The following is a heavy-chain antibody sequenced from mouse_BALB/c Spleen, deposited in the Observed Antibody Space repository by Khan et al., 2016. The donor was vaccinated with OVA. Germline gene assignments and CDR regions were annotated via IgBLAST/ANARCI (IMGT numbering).Heavy chain of an antibody. D-gene: IGHD2-4*01. CDR3: ARNYEYDEGLAY. Sequence: QVQLQQSGPGLVQPSQSLSITCTVSGFSLTTSGVHWVRQSPGKGLAWLGVIWSGGSTDYNAAFISRLSISKDNSKSQVFFKMNSLQANDTAIYDCARNYEYDEGLAYWGQGTLVTVSA. J-gene: IGHJ3*01. CDR1: GFSLTTSG. CDR2: IWSGGST. V-gene: IGHV2-2*02.